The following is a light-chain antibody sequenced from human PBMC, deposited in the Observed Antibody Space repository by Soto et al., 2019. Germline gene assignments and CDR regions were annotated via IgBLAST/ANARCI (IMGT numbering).Light chain of an antibody. J-gene: IGKJ1*01. CDR1: PCVSRW. V-gene: IGKV1-5*01. Sequence: DIQMTQSPSTLSASVGDTVTITCRASPCVSRWVAWYRQKPGTAPNLLIYDASTLKSGVASRFSGSGSGTEFPLTIVSLQPDDFATYYCEQYNTYSAFGQGTKVDIK. CDR3: EQYNTYSA. CDR2: DAS.